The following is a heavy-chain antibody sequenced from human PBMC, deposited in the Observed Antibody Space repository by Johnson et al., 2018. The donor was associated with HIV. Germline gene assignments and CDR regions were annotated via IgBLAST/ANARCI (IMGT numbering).Heavy chain of an antibody. V-gene: IGHV3-7*01. CDR2: IKQDGSEK. CDR1: GFTFSIYW. CDR3: ASLAREIVVVVAASDAFDI. J-gene: IGHJ3*02. Sequence: MQLVESGGGLVQPGGSLRLSCAASGFTFSIYWMSWVRQAPGKGLEWVANIKQDGSEKYYADSVKVRFTISRDNAENSLYLQMNSLRAEDTAVYYCASLAREIVVVVAASDAFDIWGQGTMVTVSS. D-gene: IGHD2-15*01.